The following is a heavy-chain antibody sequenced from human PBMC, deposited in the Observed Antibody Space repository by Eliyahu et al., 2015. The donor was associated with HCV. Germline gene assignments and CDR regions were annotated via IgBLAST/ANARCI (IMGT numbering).Heavy chain of an antibody. CDR2: FNYGGST. CDR3: ARNVMTYCSGGRCYWGY. J-gene: IGHJ4*02. Sequence: QLQLQESGPGLVKPSETLSLTCXVSGGSISSXXXXWGWXRXPPGKGLEWMGXFNYGGSTDYNASLKSRLTISVDTSRNQFSLKLSSVTAADTAVYSCARNVMTYCSGGRCYWGYWGQGTLVTVSS. CDR1: GGSISSXXXX. D-gene: IGHD2-15*01. V-gene: IGHV4-39*01.